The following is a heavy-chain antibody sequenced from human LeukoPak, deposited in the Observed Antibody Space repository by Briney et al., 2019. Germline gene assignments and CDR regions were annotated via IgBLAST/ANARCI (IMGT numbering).Heavy chain of an antibody. J-gene: IGHJ5*02. CDR2: IYSGGST. CDR1: GFTVSSNY. CDR3: ARGLSSSWVVGWYNWFDP. V-gene: IGHV3-53*01. D-gene: IGHD6-13*01. Sequence: TGGSLRLSCAASGFTVSSNYMTWVRQAPGKGLEWVSVIYSGGSTYYADSVKGRFTISRDNYKNTLYLQMNSLRAEDTAVYYCARGLSSSWVVGWYNWFDPWGQGTLVTVSS.